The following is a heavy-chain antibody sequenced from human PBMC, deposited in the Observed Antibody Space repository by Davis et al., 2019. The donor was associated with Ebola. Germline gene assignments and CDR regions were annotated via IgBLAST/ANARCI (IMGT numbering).Heavy chain of an antibody. CDR2: ISVYNGNT. CDR3: ARELYYDFWSGYYENWFDP. CDR1: GYTFTSYG. V-gene: IGHV1-18*04. J-gene: IGHJ5*02. D-gene: IGHD3-3*01. Sequence: AASVKVSCKASGYTFTSYGISWVRQAPGQGLEWMGWISVYNGNTNYAQKLQGRVTMTTDTSTSTAYMELRSLRYDDTAVYYCARELYYDFWSGYYENWFDPWGQGTLVTVSS.